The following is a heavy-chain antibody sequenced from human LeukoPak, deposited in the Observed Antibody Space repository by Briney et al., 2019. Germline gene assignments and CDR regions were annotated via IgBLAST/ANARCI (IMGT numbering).Heavy chain of an antibody. V-gene: IGHV4-59*01. Sequence: KPSETLSLTCTVSXGSIXTXXXXXXXXXPXXXXXWXGYXXXXGSTXYNTYLKSRVTISIDXSKNQFSLKLNSVTAADTAVYYXARSALDTSGTYYNPQPFLYWGQGTLVTVSS. D-gene: IGHD3-10*01. CDR3: ARSALDTSGTYYNPQPFLY. CDR1: XGSIXTXX. J-gene: IGHJ4*02. CDR2: XXXXGST.